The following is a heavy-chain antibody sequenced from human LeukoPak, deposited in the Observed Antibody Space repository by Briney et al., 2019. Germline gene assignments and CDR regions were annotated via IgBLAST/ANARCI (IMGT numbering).Heavy chain of an antibody. CDR1: GGSINNYY. V-gene: IGHV4-59*01. CDR3: AREVKQHPDYYFDY. J-gene: IGHJ4*02. CDR2: ISSSGST. Sequence: SETLSLTCTVSGGSINNYYWSWIRQPPGEGLEWIGYISSSGSTNYNPSLKSRVTISVDTSKNQFSLKMSSVTTADTAVYYCAREVKQHPDYYFDYWGQGTLVTVSS. D-gene: IGHD6-13*01.